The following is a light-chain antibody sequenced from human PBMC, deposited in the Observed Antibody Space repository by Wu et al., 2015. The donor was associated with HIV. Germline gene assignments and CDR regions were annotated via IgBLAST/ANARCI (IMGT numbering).Light chain of an antibody. V-gene: IGKV3-20*01. J-gene: IGKJ5*01. Sequence: EIVLTQSPGTLSLSPGERATLSCRASQSVTSSYLAWYQQKPGQPPRVLIYGASSRVTGIPDRFSGRGSGTDFTLTINRVEPEDFAMYYCQQYATSITFGQGTRLEIK. CDR1: QSVTSSY. CDR3: QQYATSIT. CDR2: GAS.